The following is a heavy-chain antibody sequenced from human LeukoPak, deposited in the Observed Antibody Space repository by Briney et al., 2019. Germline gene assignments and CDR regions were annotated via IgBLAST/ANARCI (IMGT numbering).Heavy chain of an antibody. CDR3: ARSSSSGRANAFDI. V-gene: IGHV1-2*02. J-gene: IGHJ3*02. Sequence: ASVKVSCKASGYTFTGYYMHWVRQAPGQGLEWMGWINPNSGGTNYAQKFQGRVTMTRDTSISTAYMELSRLRSDDTAVYYCARSSSSGRANAFDIWGQGTMVTVSS. D-gene: IGHD3-22*01. CDR2: INPNSGGT. CDR1: GYTFTGYY.